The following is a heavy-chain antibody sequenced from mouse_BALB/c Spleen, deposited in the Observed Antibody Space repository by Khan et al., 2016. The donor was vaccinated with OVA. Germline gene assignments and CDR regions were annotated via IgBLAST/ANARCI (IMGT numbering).Heavy chain of an antibody. V-gene: IGHV2-6-7*01. CDR1: GFSLTGYG. J-gene: IGHJ4*01. CDR2: IWGDGST. Sequence: QVQLKESGPGLVAPSQSLSITCTVSGFSLTGYGVNWVRQPPGKGLEWLGMIWGDGSTDYNSALKSRLSISKDHSKSQAFLKMNSLQTDDTARYYCARAYYSNYREAMDYWGQGTSVTVSS. D-gene: IGHD2-5*01. CDR3: ARAYYSNYREAMDY.